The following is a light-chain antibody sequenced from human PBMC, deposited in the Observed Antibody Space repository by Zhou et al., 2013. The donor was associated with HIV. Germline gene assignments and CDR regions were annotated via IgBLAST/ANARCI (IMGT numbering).Light chain of an antibody. CDR1: QSVSSRN. CDR2: GAS. J-gene: IGKJ5*01. V-gene: IGKV3-20*01. CDR3: QQYGSSSIT. Sequence: EIVLTQSPGTLSLSPGERATLSCRASQSVSSRNLAWYQQKPGRAPRLVIYGASTRATGIPDRFTGSGSETDFTLTISRLEPEDFAVYYCQQYGSSSITFGQGTRVE.